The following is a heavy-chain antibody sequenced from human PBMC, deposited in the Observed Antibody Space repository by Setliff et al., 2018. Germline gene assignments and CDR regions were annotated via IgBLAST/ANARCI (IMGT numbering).Heavy chain of an antibody. V-gene: IGHV4-39*07. Sequence: PSETLSLTCTVSGVSITSYNYFWGWIRQPPGKGLEWIGSVYYTGTTSYNPSLKSRLTMSLDTSKNQLSLRLTSVTAADTAIYYCARGYNFWSGYFVVAESYQYWGQGILVTVSS. CDR3: ARGYNFWSGYFVVAESYQY. CDR2: VYYTGTT. CDR1: GVSITSYNYF. J-gene: IGHJ1*01. D-gene: IGHD3-3*01.